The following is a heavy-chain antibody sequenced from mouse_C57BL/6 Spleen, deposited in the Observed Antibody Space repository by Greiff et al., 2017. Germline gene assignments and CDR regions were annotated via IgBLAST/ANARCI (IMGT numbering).Heavy chain of an antibody. CDR2: IDPNSGGT. Sequence: VQLQQSGAELVKPGASVKLSCKASGYTFTSYWMHWVKQRPGRGLEWIGRIDPNSGGTKYNEKFKSKATLTVDKPSSTAYMQLSSLTSEDSAVYYCAREEAYYYGSSYGVYFDDWGQGTTLTVSS. CDR3: AREEAYYYGSSYGVYFDD. J-gene: IGHJ2*01. V-gene: IGHV1-72*01. D-gene: IGHD1-1*01. CDR1: GYTFTSYW.